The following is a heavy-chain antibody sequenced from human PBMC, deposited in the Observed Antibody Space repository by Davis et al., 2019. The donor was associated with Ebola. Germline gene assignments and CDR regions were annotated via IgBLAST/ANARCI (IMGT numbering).Heavy chain of an antibody. CDR2: IYYSGST. Sequence: SETLSLTCTVSGGSISSYYWSWIRQPPGKGLEWIGYIYYSGSTNYNPSLKSRVTISVDTSKNQFSLKLSSVTAADTAVYYCARAVFLEWLLYGSTWFDPWGQGTLVTVSS. CDR1: GGSISSYY. D-gene: IGHD3-3*01. CDR3: ARAVFLEWLLYGSTWFDP. J-gene: IGHJ5*02. V-gene: IGHV4-59*08.